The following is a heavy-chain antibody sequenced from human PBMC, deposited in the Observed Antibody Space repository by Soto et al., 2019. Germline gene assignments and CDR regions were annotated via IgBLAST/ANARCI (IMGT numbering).Heavy chain of an antibody. CDR3: ARDRAVAGNDY. Sequence: GSLRLSCSASGFTFSSYVMHWVRQAPGKGLEWVAVIWYDGSNKYYADSVKGRFTISRDNSKNTLYLQMNSLRAEDTAVYYCARDRAVAGNDYWGQGTLVTVSS. J-gene: IGHJ4*02. D-gene: IGHD6-19*01. V-gene: IGHV3-33*01. CDR1: GFTFSSYV. CDR2: IWYDGSNK.